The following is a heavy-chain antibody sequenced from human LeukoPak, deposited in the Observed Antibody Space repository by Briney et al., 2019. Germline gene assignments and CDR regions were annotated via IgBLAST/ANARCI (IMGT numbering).Heavy chain of an antibody. V-gene: IGHV4-39*01. CDR3: ARHAGGIAASGTRPFDY. D-gene: IGHD6-13*01. J-gene: IGHJ4*02. CDR2: ISYTGST. Sequence: PSETLSLTCSVSGDSIRSGTYSWGWLRQPPGKGLEWIGSISYTGSTYYNPSLKSRVTISVDTSKNQFPLKMSSVTAADTAVYYCARHAGGIAASGTRPFDYWGQGTLVTVSS. CDR1: GDSIRSGTYS.